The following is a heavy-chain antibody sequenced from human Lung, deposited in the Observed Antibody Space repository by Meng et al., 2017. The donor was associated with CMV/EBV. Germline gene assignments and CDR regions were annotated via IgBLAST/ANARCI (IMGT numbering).Heavy chain of an antibody. CDR3: ARSMLEVNRYYYGMDV. V-gene: IGHV3-7*01. CDR1: GFTFSSFW. D-gene: IGHD1-1*01. Sequence: ESXKISXAASGFTFSSFWMAWVRQAPGKGLEWVGNIKQDESEIQYVGSVKGRFTITRDNAKNSLFLQMNSLRAEDTAVYYCARSMLEVNRYYYGMDVWGEGNXVNGYS. CDR2: IKQDESEI. J-gene: IGHJ6*01.